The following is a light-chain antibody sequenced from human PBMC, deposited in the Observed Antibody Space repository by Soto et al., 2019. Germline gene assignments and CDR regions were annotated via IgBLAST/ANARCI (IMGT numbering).Light chain of an antibody. CDR2: DAS. V-gene: IGKV1-5*01. CDR1: QTISSW. J-gene: IGKJ1*01. Sequence: DIQMTQSPSTLSASVGDRVTITCRASQTISSWLAWYQQKPGKAPELLIYDASTLESGVPSRFSGNGSGTEFTLTISGLQPDDFASYYCQQYNSYSGMFGQGTKVDIK. CDR3: QQYNSYSGM.